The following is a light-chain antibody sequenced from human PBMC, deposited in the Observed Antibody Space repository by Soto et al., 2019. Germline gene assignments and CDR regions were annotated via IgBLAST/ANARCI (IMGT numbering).Light chain of an antibody. J-gene: IGLJ2*01. CDR1: SSTVETYNL. V-gene: IGLV2-23*02. CDR3: SSYAAGSPSVL. Sequence: QSALTQPASVSGSPGQSITISCTGISSTVETYNLVSWYQQYPGKAPKLIIYEVNKRPSGVSDRFSGFKSGDTASLTNSGLQAEDESDYYCSSYAAGSPSVLFGGGTKVTVL. CDR2: EVN.